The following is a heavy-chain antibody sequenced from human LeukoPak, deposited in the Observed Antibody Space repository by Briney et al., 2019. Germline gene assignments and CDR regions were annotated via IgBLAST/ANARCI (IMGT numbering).Heavy chain of an antibody. V-gene: IGHV3-23*01. Sequence: PGGSLRLSCAASAFTFNNYAMSWVRQAPGKGLEGVSGIFGSGGTTYYADSVKGRFTISRDNSKNTVYLQMHSLRAEDTAVYYCAHNKSGSYKFDYWGQGTLVTVSS. CDR1: AFTFNNYA. J-gene: IGHJ4*02. D-gene: IGHD1-26*01. CDR3: AHNKSGSYKFDY. CDR2: IFGSGGTT.